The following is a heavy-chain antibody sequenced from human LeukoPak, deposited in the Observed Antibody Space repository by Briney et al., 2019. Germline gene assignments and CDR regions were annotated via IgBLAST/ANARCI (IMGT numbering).Heavy chain of an antibody. J-gene: IGHJ4*02. D-gene: IGHD3-10*01. CDR3: GNNYGSGSLRVDY. Sequence: GGSLRLSCAASGFTFSSYSMNWVRQAPGKGLEWVSSISSSSTYTYYADLVKGRFTIARDNAKNSLYLQMNSLRAEDTAVYYCGNNYGSGSLRVDYWGQGTLVTVSS. V-gene: IGHV3-21*01. CDR2: ISSSSTYT. CDR1: GFTFSSYS.